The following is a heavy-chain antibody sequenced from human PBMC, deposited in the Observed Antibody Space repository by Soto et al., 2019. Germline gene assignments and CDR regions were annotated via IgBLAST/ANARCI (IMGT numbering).Heavy chain of an antibody. J-gene: IGHJ4*02. CDR2: INHSGST. Sequence: QVQLQQWGAGLLKPSETLSLTRAVYGGSFSGYYWSWIRQPPGKGLEWIGEINHSGSTNYNPSLKSRVTISVDTSKNQFSLKLSSVTAAATAVYYCARRGGYYGGNRFSDYWGQGTLVTVSS. V-gene: IGHV4-34*01. CDR1: GGSFSGYY. CDR3: ARRGGYYGGNRFSDY. D-gene: IGHD1-26*01.